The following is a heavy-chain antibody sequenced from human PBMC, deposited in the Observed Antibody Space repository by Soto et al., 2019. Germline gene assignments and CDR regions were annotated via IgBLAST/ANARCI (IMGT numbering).Heavy chain of an antibody. D-gene: IGHD3-22*01. J-gene: IGHJ6*02. CDR2: ISGSGSTI. V-gene: IGHV3-48*03. CDR3: AIEVVVFGVIIPTPMDV. Sequence: EVQLVESGGGLVRPGGSLRLSCAASVFTFSGYEMNWVRQAPGKGLEWVSYISGSGSTIYYADSVKGRFTISRDNAKDSLYLQINSLRSDDTAVYYCAIEVVVFGVIIPTPMDVWGQGTTVTVSS. CDR1: VFTFSGYE.